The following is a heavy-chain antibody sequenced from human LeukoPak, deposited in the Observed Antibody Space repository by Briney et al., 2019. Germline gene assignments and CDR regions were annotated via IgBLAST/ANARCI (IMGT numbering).Heavy chain of an antibody. V-gene: IGHV3-15*01. CDR1: GFSSSNTW. Sequence: GGSLRLSCAASGFSSSNTWMNWVRQAPGKGVEWVGRIKSKTDGGTTDYAAPVKGTFAISRDDSKNTLYLQMNSLKSEDTAVYYCTAPSSGWDGGFDYWGQGTLVTVSS. CDR3: TAPSSGWDGGFDY. D-gene: IGHD6-19*01. CDR2: IKSKTDGGTT. J-gene: IGHJ4*02.